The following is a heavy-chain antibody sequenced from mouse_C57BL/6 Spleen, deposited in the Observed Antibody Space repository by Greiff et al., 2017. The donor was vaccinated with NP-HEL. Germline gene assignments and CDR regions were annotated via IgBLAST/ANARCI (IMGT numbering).Heavy chain of an antibody. Sequence: EVQLVESGGGLVKPGGSLKLSCAASGFTFSSYAMSWVRQTPEKRLEWVATISDGGSYTYYPDNVKGRFTISRDNAKNNLYLQMSHLKSEDTAMYYCARGGYGSSRYFDVWGTGTTVTVSS. V-gene: IGHV5-4*01. CDR2: ISDGGSYT. CDR3: ARGGYGSSRYFDV. D-gene: IGHD1-1*01. CDR1: GFTFSSYA. J-gene: IGHJ1*03.